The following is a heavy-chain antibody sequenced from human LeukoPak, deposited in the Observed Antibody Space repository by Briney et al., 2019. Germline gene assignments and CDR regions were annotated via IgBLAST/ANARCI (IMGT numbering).Heavy chain of an antibody. D-gene: IGHD5-12*01. CDR3: ARDPGYGRERGYSGYDEPYYFDY. CDR1: GDSVSSNSAA. J-gene: IGHJ4*02. V-gene: IGHV6-1*01. Sequence: SQTLSLTCAISGDSVSSNSAAWNWIRQSPSRGLEWLGRTYYRSKWYNDYAVSVKSRITINPDTSKNQFSLQLNSVTPEDTAVYYCARDPGYGRERGYSGYDEPYYFDYWGQGTLVTVFS. CDR2: TYYRSKWYN.